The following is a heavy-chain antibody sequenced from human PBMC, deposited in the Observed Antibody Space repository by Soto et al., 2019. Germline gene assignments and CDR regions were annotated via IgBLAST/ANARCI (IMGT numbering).Heavy chain of an antibody. V-gene: IGHV1-69*13. Sequence: SSVKLACKAAGDTYSSDASSWVRHAPGQGLEWMGGIIPIFGTANYAQKFQGRVTITADESTSTAYMELSSLRSEDTAVYYCARGVTMVRGVSYYFDYWGQGTLVTVSS. CDR2: IIPIFGTA. J-gene: IGHJ4*02. CDR3: ARGVTMVRGVSYYFDY. CDR1: GDTYSSDA. D-gene: IGHD3-10*01.